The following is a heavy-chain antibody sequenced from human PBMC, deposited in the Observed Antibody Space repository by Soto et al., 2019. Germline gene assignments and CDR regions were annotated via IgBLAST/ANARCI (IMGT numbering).Heavy chain of an antibody. J-gene: IGHJ4*02. CDR3: ASNIVVVPAAVRDVVY. D-gene: IGHD2-2*01. Sequence: QVQLVESGGGVVQPGRSLRLSCAASGFTFSSYAMHWVRQAPGKGLEWVAVISYDGSNKYYADSVKGRFTISRDNSKNTLYLQMNSLRAEDTAVYYCASNIVVVPAAVRDVVYWGQGTLVTVSS. V-gene: IGHV3-30-3*01. CDR1: GFTFSSYA. CDR2: ISYDGSNK.